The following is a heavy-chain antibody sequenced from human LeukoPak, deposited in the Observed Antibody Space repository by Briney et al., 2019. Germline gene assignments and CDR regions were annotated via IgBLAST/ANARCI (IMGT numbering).Heavy chain of an antibody. CDR3: ARVPTSGYYGPYYFDY. D-gene: IGHD3-3*01. CDR2: ISAYNGNT. CDR1: GYTFTSYG. Sequence: ASVKVSCKAFGYTFTSYGISWVRQAPGQGLEWMGWISAYNGNTNYAQKLQGRVTMTTDTSTSTAYMELRSLRSDDTAVYYCARVPTSGYYGPYYFDYWGQGTLVTVSS. J-gene: IGHJ4*02. V-gene: IGHV1-18*01.